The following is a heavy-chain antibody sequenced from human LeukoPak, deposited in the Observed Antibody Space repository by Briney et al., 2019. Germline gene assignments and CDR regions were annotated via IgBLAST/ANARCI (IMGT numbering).Heavy chain of an antibody. D-gene: IGHD6-6*01. CDR1: VFTFSNYV. J-gene: IGHJ6*03. CDR2: ISDSGLYI. Sequence: GGSLRLSCAASVFTFSNYVMTWVRQAPGRGLEWVSSISDSGLYIYYADSVKGRFTISRDNAKNSLYLQMNSLRVEDTAVYYCARGSIAARPYYYYMDVWGKGTTVTVSS. CDR3: ARGSIAARPYYYYMDV. V-gene: IGHV3-21*01.